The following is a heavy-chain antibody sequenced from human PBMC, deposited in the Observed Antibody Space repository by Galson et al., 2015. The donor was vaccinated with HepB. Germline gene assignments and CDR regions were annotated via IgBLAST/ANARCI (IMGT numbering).Heavy chain of an antibody. CDR1: GFTFNSFP. J-gene: IGHJ4*02. Sequence: SLRLSCAASGFTFNSFPMDWVRQAPGKGLEYVAGISDNGVHTYYRDYLKGRFTISRDNSKNTVFLQMSSLRAEDTAMYYCVRNGRPGALCSGIACYDYGSFHYWGQGTLVPVSS. CDR2: ISDNGVHT. D-gene: IGHD2-15*01. V-gene: IGHV3-64D*06. CDR3: VRNGRPGALCSGIACYDYGSFHY.